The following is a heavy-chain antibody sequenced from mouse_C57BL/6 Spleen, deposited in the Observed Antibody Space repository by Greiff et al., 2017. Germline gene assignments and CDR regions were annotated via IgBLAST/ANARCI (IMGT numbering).Heavy chain of an antibody. CDR2: IYPGSGST. CDR3: ARRDYDDESYFDY. Sequence: VQLQQPGAELVKPGASVKMSCKASGYTFTSYWITWVKQRPGQGLEWIGDIYPGSGSTNYNEKFKSKATLTGDKSSSTAYMQLSSLTSEDSAVYYGARRDYDDESYFDYRGQGATLTVSS. V-gene: IGHV1-55*01. CDR1: GYTFTSYW. J-gene: IGHJ2*01. D-gene: IGHD2-4*01.